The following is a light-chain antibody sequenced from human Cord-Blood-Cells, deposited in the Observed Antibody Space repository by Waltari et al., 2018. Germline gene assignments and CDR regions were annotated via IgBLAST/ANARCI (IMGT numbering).Light chain of an antibody. Sequence: QSVLTQPPSASGTPGQRVTISCSGSSSNIGSNTVNWYQQLPGTDPKLLIYSNNQRPSGGPGRFSGSKSGTSASLAISGLQSEDEADYYCAAWDDSLNGPVFGGGTKLTVL. V-gene: IGLV1-44*01. J-gene: IGLJ2*01. CDR1: SSNIGSNT. CDR2: SNN. CDR3: AAWDDSLNGPV.